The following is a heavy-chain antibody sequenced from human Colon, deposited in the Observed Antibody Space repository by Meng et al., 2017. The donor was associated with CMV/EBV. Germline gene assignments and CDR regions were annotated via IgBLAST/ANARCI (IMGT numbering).Heavy chain of an antibody. J-gene: IGHJ6*02. CDR3: ARGTPRYYYYGMDV. Sequence: GESLKISCAASGFTFSSYSMNWVRQAPGKGLEWVSSISSSSSYIYYADSVKGRFTISRDNAKNSLYLQMNSLRAEDTAVYYCARGTPRYYYYGMDVWGQGTKVTVSS. CDR2: ISSSSSYI. V-gene: IGHV3-21*01. CDR1: GFTFSSYS. D-gene: IGHD1-14*01.